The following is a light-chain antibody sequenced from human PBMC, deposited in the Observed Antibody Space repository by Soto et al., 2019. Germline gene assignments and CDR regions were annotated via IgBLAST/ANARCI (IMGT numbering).Light chain of an antibody. J-gene: IGKJ3*01. CDR1: QSVSSY. CDR2: DAS. CDR3: QQRSTPRT. V-gene: IGKV3-11*01. Sequence: EIVLTQSPAGPSLSRGERATLSCRASQSVSSYLAWYQQKPGQAPRLLIYDASNRATGIPARFSGSGSGTDFTLTISSLEPEDFAVYYCQQRSTPRTFGPGTKVDIK.